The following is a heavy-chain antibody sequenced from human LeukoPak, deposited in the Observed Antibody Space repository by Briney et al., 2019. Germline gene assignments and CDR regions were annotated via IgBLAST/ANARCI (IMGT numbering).Heavy chain of an antibody. J-gene: IGHJ5*02. Sequence: SETLSLTCTVSSYSISSGYYWGWIRQAPGKGLEGIGGIYNSGSTYYNPSLKSRVTISVDMSKNQFSLKMSSVTAADTAVYYCARAYSSSWYWNWFDPWGQGTLVTVSS. V-gene: IGHV4-38-2*02. CDR2: IYNSGST. D-gene: IGHD6-13*01. CDR3: ARAYSSSWYWNWFDP. CDR1: SYSISSGYY.